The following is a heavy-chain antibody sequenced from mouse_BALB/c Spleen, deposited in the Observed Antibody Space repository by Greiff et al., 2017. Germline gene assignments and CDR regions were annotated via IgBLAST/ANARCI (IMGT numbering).Heavy chain of an antibody. CDR1: GYTFTDYY. J-gene: IGHJ4*01. V-gene: IGHV1-19*01. CDR2: VNPYNGGT. CDR3: ARSDGYAMDY. Sequence: VQLKQSGPELVKPGASVKMSCKASGYTFTDYYMDWVKQSHGESFEWIGRVNPYNGGTSYNQKFKGKATLTVDKSSSTAYMELNSLTSEDSAVYYCARSDGYAMDYWGQGTSVTVSS.